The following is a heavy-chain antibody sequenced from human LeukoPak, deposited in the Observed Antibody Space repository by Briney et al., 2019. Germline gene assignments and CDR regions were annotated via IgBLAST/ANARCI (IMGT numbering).Heavy chain of an antibody. CDR2: INPNSGGT. CDR1: GYTFTGSY. CDR3: AREHCSGGSCYHDY. D-gene: IGHD2-15*01. J-gene: IGHJ4*02. V-gene: IGHV1-2*02. Sequence: ASVKVSCKASGYTFTGSYMHWVRQAPGQGLEWMGWINPNSGGTNYAQKFQGRVTMTRDTSISTAYMELSRLRSDDTAVYYCAREHCSGGSCYHDYWGQGTLVTVSS.